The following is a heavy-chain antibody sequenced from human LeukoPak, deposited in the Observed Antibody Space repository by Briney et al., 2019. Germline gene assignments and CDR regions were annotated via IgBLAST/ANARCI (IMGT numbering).Heavy chain of an antibody. CDR3: AKPHLGGYDLFDY. D-gene: IGHD5-12*01. Sequence: GGSLRLSCAASGFTFSSYAMSWVRQAPGKGLEWVSAISGSGGSTYYTDSVKGRFTISRDNSKNTLYLQMNSLRAEDTAVYYCAKPHLGGYDLFDYWGQGTLVTVSS. CDR2: ISGSGGST. J-gene: IGHJ4*02. V-gene: IGHV3-23*01. CDR1: GFTFSSYA.